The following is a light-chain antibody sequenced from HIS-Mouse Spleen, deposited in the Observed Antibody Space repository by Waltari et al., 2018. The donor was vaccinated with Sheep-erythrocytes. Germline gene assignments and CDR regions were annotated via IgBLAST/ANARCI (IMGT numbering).Light chain of an antibody. CDR1: QSVSSY. CDR3: RQRSSWYT. Sequence: IVLSQSLATLSCSPGGRATLSCRASQSVSSYLAWYQQNPGQAPRLLIYDASNRATGIPARFSGSGSGTDFTLTIRGLEPEDFAVYYCRQRSSWYTFGQGTKLEIK. V-gene: IGKV3-11*01. J-gene: IGKJ2*01. CDR2: DAS.